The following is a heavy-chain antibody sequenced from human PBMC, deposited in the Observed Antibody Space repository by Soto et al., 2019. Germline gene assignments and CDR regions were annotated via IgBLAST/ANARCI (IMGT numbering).Heavy chain of an antibody. CDR1: GFNLSRYW. J-gene: IGHJ6*02. CDR2: INRDGGAR. CDR3: ASQMIGGVNYGMDV. D-gene: IGHD3-16*01. Sequence: RLGESGGGLVQPGGSLRLSCVAPGFNLSRYWMNWVRQAPGKGLEWVANINRDGGARNYAASVRGRSTISRDSAGNSVIVEMTSMRGEDAGVYFCASQMIGGVNYGMDVCGLGTTVSVSS. V-gene: IGHV3-7*01.